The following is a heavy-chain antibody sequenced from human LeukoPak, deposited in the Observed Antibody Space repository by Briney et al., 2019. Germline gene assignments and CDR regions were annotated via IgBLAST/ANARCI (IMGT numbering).Heavy chain of an antibody. Sequence: GGSLRLSCAASGFTFDDYAMHWVRHAPGKGLEWVSGISWNSGSIGYADSVKGRFTISRDNAKNSLYLQMNSLRAEDTALYYCAKSKYSSSSRHFDYWGQGTLVTVSS. J-gene: IGHJ4*02. CDR3: AKSKYSSSSRHFDY. CDR1: GFTFDDYA. CDR2: ISWNSGSI. V-gene: IGHV3-9*01. D-gene: IGHD6-6*01.